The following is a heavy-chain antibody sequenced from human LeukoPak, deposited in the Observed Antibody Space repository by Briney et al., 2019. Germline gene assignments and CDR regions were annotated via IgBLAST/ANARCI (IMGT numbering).Heavy chain of an antibody. CDR1: GGSISSSS. Sequence: LSLTCTVSGGSISSSSYYWGWIRQPPGKGLEWIAYIHMSPTTVFYADSVKGRFTISRDNAKNSVSLQMNSLRAEDTAVYYCARDHVWAFDYWGQGTLVTVSS. CDR2: IHMSPTTV. D-gene: IGHD7-27*01. J-gene: IGHJ4*02. CDR3: ARDHVWAFDY. V-gene: IGHV3-11*04.